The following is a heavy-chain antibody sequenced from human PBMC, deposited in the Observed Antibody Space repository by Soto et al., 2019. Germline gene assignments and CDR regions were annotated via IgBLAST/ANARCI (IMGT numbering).Heavy chain of an antibody. CDR3: ARGMSGSYPGHWFDP. D-gene: IGHD1-26*01. V-gene: IGHV4-30-2*01. J-gene: IGHJ5*02. Sequence: SETMSLTCAVSGGSISSGGYSWSWTRQPPGKGLEWIGYIYHSGSTYYNPSLKSRVTISVDRSKNQFSLKLSSVTAADTAVYYCARGMSGSYPGHWFDPWGQGTLVTVSS. CDR2: IYHSGST. CDR1: GGSISSGGYS.